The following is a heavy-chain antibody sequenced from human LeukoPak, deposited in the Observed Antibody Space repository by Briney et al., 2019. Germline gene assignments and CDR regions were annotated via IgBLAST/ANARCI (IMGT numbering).Heavy chain of an antibody. CDR3: ARDSGGSYLLYYFDY. CDR2: ISSSTTI. CDR1: GFTFSGYS. J-gene: IGHJ4*02. D-gene: IGHD1-26*01. V-gene: IGHV3-48*02. Sequence: GGSLRLSCAASGFTFSGYSMNWVRQAPGKGLEWVSYISSSTTIYYAGSVKGRFTISRDNAKNSLYLQMNSLREEDTAVYYCARDSGGSYLLYYFDYWGQGSVVTVSS.